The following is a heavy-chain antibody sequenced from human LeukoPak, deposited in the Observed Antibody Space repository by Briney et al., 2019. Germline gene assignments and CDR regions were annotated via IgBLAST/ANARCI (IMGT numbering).Heavy chain of an antibody. CDR3: ARDKYYFAR. CDR2: IYYSGST. CDR1: GGSVSSSF. J-gene: IGHJ4*02. V-gene: IGHV4-59*02. Sequence: SETLSPTCSVSGGSVSSSFWSWIRQPPGKGLEWIGHIYYSGSTNYNPSLKSRVTISVDTSKNQFSLKLSSVTAADTAVYYCARDKYYFARWGQGTLVTVSS. D-gene: IGHD2/OR15-2a*01.